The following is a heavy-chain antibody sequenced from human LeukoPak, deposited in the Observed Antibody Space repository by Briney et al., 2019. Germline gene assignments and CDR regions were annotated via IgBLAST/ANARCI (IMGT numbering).Heavy chain of an antibody. CDR1: GFNFGIYG. D-gene: IGHD4-17*01. V-gene: IGHV3-21*04. Sequence: PGGSLRLSCTASGFNFGIYGMNWVRQAPGKGLEWVSSISSSSYIYYADSVKGRFTISRDNAKNSLYLQMNSLRAEDTALYYCANGNDYGDFGAFDIWGQGTMVTVSS. CDR2: ISSSSYI. CDR3: ANGNDYGDFGAFDI. J-gene: IGHJ3*02.